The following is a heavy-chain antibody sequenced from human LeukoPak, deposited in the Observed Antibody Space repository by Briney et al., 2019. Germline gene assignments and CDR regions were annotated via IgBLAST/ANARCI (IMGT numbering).Heavy chain of an antibody. V-gene: IGHV7-4-1*02. J-gene: IGHJ3*02. Sequence: ASVKVSCKPSGYTFTSYAMNWVRQAPGQGLEWMGWINTNTGNPTYAQGFTGRFVFSLDTSVSTAYLQISSLKAEDTAVYYCARHYVWGSYRETQNDAFDIWGQGTMVTVSS. CDR2: INTNTGNP. D-gene: IGHD3-16*02. CDR3: ARHYVWGSYRETQNDAFDI. CDR1: GYTFTSYA.